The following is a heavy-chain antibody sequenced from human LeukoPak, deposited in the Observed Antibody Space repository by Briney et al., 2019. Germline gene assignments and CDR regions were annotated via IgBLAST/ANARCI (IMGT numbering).Heavy chain of an antibody. D-gene: IGHD3-9*01. V-gene: IGHV1-2*02. Sequence: ASVKVSCKASGYTFTGYYMHWVRQAPGQGLEWMGWINPNSGGTNYAQKFQGRVTMTRDTSISTAYMELSRLRSDDTAVYYCARATLTYYDILTGYYGLDYWGQGTLVTVSS. CDR1: GYTFTGYY. J-gene: IGHJ4*02. CDR2: INPNSGGT. CDR3: ARATLTYYDILTGYYGLDY.